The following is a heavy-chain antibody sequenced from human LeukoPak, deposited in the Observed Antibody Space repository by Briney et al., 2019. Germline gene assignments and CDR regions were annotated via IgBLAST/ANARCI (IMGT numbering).Heavy chain of an antibody. Sequence: PSETLSLTCTVSGGSISSYYWSWIRQPPGKGLEWIGYSSYSGNTNYNPSLKSRVTLLVDTSKNQFSLNLFFVTAADTAVYYCARGTDYGDSWGQGTLVTVSS. J-gene: IGHJ4*02. CDR1: GGSISSYY. CDR2: SSYSGNT. D-gene: IGHD2-2*01. V-gene: IGHV4-59*01. CDR3: ARGTDYGDS.